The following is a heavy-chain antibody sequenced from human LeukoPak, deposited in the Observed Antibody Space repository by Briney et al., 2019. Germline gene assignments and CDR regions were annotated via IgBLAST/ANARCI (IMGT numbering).Heavy chain of an antibody. D-gene: IGHD3-22*01. CDR2: ISYDGSNK. V-gene: IGHV3-30*04. CDR3: ARSYDSSGYLIGLN. J-gene: IGHJ4*02. CDR1: GFTFSSYA. Sequence: PGGSLRLSCAASGFTFSSYAMHWVRQAPGKGLEWVAVISYDGSNKYYADSVKGRFTIYRDNSKNTLYLQMNSLRAEDTAVYYCARSYDSSGYLIGLNRGQGTLVTVSS.